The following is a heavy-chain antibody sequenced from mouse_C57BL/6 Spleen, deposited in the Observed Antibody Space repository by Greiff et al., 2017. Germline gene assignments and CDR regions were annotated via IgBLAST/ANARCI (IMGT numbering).Heavy chain of an antibody. CDR3: ARLDYYGSSSPFSY. J-gene: IGHJ2*01. CDR1: GYTFTSYW. CDR2: IHPNSGST. V-gene: IGHV1-64*01. Sequence: QVQLQQPGAELVKPGASVKLSCKASGYTFTSYWMHWVKQRPGQGLEWIGMIHPNSGSTNYNEKFKSKATLTVDKSSSTAYKQLSSLTSEDSAVYYCARLDYYGSSSPFSYWGQGTTLTVSS. D-gene: IGHD1-1*01.